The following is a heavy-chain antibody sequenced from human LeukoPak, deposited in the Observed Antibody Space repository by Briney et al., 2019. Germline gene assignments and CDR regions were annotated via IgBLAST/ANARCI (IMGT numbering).Heavy chain of an antibody. D-gene: IGHD6-19*01. J-gene: IGHJ4*02. CDR2: ISGSGGST. V-gene: IGHV3-23*01. CDR3: AKVSVAGIILGY. Sequence: GGPLRLSCAASGFTFSSYAMSWVRQAPGKGLEWVSAISGSGGSTYYADSVKGRFTISRDNSKNTLYLQMNSLRAEDTAVYYCAKVSVAGIILGYWGQGTLVTVSS. CDR1: GFTFSSYA.